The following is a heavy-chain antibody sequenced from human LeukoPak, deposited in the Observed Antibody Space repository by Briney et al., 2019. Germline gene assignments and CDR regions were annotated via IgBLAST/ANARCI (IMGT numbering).Heavy chain of an antibody. CDR2: IYTSGST. J-gene: IGHJ4*02. Sequence: SQTLSLTCTVSGGSISSGSYYWSWIRQPAGKGLEWIGRIYTSGSTNYNPSLKSRVTISVDTSKNQFSLKLSSVTAADTAVYYCAREGGVVVTAISGFDYWGQGTLVAVSS. V-gene: IGHV4-61*02. CDR3: AREGGVVVTAISGFDY. CDR1: GGSISSGSYY. D-gene: IGHD2-21*02.